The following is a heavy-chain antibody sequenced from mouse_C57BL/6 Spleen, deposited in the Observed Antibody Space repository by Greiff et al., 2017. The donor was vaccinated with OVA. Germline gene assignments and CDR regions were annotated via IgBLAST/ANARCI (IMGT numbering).Heavy chain of an antibody. CDR3: ARSAGYFDY. CDR1: GYTFTSYW. J-gene: IGHJ2*01. Sequence: VQLQQPGAELVMPGASVKLSCKASGYTFTSYWMHWVKQRPGQGLEWIGEIDPSDSYTNYNQKFKGKSTLTVDKSSSTAYMQLSSLTSADSAVSYCARSAGYFDYWGQGTPLTVSS. V-gene: IGHV1-69*01. CDR2: IDPSDSYT.